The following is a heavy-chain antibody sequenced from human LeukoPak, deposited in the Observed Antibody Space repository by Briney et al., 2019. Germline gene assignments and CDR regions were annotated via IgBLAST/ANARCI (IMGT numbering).Heavy chain of an antibody. V-gene: IGHV3-7*01. J-gene: IGHJ5*02. Sequence: GGSLRLSCAASGFTFSSYWMSWVRQAPGKGLEWVANIKQDGSEKYYVDSVKGRFTISRDNAKNSLYLQMNSLRAEDTAVYYCARYGSGSYEGDNWFDPWGQGTLVTVSS. CDR1: GFTFSSYW. D-gene: IGHD3-10*01. CDR3: ARYGSGSYEGDNWFDP. CDR2: IKQDGSEK.